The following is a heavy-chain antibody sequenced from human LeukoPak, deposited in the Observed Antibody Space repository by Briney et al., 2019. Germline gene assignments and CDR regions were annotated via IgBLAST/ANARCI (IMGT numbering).Heavy chain of an antibody. CDR1: GGSISGYY. Sequence: SETLSLTCTVSGGSISGYYWTWIRQPPGQGLEWIAYIHSNGYTNYNPSLKSRVTISVDTSKNQFSLKLSSVTAADTAVYYCARTRDSSGFSYPDYWGQGTLVTVSS. J-gene: IGHJ4*02. D-gene: IGHD3-22*01. CDR3: ARTRDSSGFSYPDY. V-gene: IGHV4-4*09. CDR2: IHSNGYT.